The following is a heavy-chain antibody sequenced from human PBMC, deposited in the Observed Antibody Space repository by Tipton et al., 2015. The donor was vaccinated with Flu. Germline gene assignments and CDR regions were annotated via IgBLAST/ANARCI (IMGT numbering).Heavy chain of an antibody. CDR1: GYSISSGYY. Sequence: TLSLTCTVSGYSISSGYYWGWIRQPPGKGLEWIGSIYHSGSTYYNPSLKSRVTISVDTSKNQLSLKLSTVTAADTAVYYCARGGIVGATDHWGQGTLVTVSS. V-gene: IGHV4-38-2*02. CDR3: ARGGIVGATDH. J-gene: IGHJ4*02. D-gene: IGHD1-26*01. CDR2: IYHSGST.